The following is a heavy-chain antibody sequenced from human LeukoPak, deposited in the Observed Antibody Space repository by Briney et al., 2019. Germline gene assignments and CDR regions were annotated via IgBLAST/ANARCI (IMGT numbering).Heavy chain of an antibody. CDR2: INAGNGNT. Sequence: ASVKVPCKASGYTFTSYAMHWVRQAPGQRLEWMGWINAGNGNTKYSQKFQGRVTITRDTSASTAYMELSSLRSEDTAVYYCARGRYCSGGSCYFDYWGQGTLVTVSS. D-gene: IGHD2-15*01. CDR3: ARGRYCSGGSCYFDY. J-gene: IGHJ4*02. V-gene: IGHV1-3*01. CDR1: GYTFTSYA.